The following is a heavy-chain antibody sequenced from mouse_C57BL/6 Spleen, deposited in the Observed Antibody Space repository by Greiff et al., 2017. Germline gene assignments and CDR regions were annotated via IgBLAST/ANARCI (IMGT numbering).Heavy chain of an antibody. D-gene: IGHD1-1*01. J-gene: IGHJ3*01. V-gene: IGHV5-17*01. CDR1: GFTFSDYG. CDR3: ASPYYCGRSYTLAY. CDR2: ISSGSSTI. Sequence: EVKLMESGGGLVKPGGSLKLSCAASGFTFSDYGMHWVRQAPEKGLEWVAYISSGSSTIYYADTVKGRFTISRDNAKNTLFLQMTSLRSEDTAMYYSASPYYCGRSYTLAYWGQGTLVTVSA.